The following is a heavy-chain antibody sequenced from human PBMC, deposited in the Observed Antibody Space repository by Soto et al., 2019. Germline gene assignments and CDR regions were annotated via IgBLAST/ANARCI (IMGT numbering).Heavy chain of an antibody. Sequence: PSETLSLTCTVSGGSISSGDYYWSWIRQPPGKGLEWIGYIYYSGSTYYNPSLKSRVTIPVDTSKNQFSLKLSSVTAADTAVYYCAHYGADWYFDLWGRGTLVTVSS. J-gene: IGHJ2*01. D-gene: IGHD3-10*01. CDR3: AHYGADWYFDL. CDR2: IYYSGST. V-gene: IGHV4-30-4*01. CDR1: GGSISSGDYY.